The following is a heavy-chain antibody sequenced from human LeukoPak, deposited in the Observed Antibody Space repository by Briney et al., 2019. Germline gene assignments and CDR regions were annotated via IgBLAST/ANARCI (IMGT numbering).Heavy chain of an antibody. CDR1: GFTFNQYA. D-gene: IGHD1-26*01. CDR2: LSGSGGST. Sequence: GGSLRLSCVASGFTFNQYAMSWVRQAPGKGLEWVSTLSGSGGSTYYADSVKGRFTISRDNSKNTLFLQMDSLRAGDTAVYYCASGSYSGSYYRYYYMDVWGKGTTVTVSS. CDR3: ASGSYSGSYYRYYYMDV. V-gene: IGHV3-23*01. J-gene: IGHJ6*03.